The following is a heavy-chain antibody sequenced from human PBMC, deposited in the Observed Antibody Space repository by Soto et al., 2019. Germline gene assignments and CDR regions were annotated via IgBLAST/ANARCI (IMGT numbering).Heavy chain of an antibody. Sequence: PGGSLRLSCISSGFTFRTYTMNWVRQAPGKGLEWVSGIRGFSPYTFYAESVKGRFTISRDNAKNSLYLQMNSLRAEDTAVCYSARESEDLTSNVGYRSHGALVSDAS. J-gene: IGHJ4*01. CDR1: GFTFRTYT. V-gene: IGHV3-21*01. D-gene: IGHD7-27*01. CDR2: IRGFSPYT. CDR3: ARESEDLTSNVGY.